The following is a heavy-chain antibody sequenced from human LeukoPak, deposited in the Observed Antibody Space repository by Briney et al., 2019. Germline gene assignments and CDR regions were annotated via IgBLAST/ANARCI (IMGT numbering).Heavy chain of an antibody. CDR1: GGSISSSSFH. J-gene: IGHJ5*02. Sequence: PSETLSLTCTVSGGSISSSSFHWGWIRQPPGKGREWIGSISYSGTTYYNPSLKSRVTMSVDTSKNQFSLKLSSVTAADTAVYYCARHGDYSNNWFDPWGQGTLVTVSS. CDR3: ARHGDYSNNWFDP. D-gene: IGHD4-11*01. V-gene: IGHV4-39*01. CDR2: ISYSGTT.